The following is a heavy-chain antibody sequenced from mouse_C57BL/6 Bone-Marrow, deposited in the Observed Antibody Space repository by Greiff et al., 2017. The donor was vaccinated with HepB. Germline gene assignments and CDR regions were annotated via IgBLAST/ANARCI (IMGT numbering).Heavy chain of an antibody. CDR3: ASLGGSFFAY. V-gene: IGHV1-59*01. CDR2: IDPSDSYT. Sequence: QVQLQQPGAELVRPGTSVKLSCKASGYTFTSYWMHWVKQRPGQGLEWIGVIDPSDSYTNYNQKFEGKATLTVDTSSSTAYMQLSSLTSEDSAVYYCASLGGSFFAYWGQGTLVTVSA. J-gene: IGHJ3*01. CDR1: GYTFTSYW. D-gene: IGHD1-1*01.